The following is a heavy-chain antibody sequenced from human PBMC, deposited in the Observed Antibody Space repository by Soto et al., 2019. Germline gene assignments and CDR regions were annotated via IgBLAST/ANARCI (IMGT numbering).Heavy chain of an antibody. D-gene: IGHD6-19*01. J-gene: IGHJ6*03. CDR3: AKDRLSARVAGPRDYYYYYMDV. Sequence: QVQLVESGGGVVQPGRSLRLSCAASGFTFSSYGMHWVRQAPGKGLEWVAVISYDGSNKYYADSVKGRFTISRDNSKNTLYLQMNSLSAEDTAVYYCAKDRLSARVAGPRDYYYYYMDVWGKGTTVTVSS. CDR2: ISYDGSNK. V-gene: IGHV3-30*18. CDR1: GFTFSSYG.